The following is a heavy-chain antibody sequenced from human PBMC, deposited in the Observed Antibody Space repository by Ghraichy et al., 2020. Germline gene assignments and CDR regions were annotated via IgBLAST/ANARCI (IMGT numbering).Heavy chain of an antibody. CDR1: GDSVSSNSAT. CDR3: ARDPVTTGDNWFDP. V-gene: IGHV6-1*01. D-gene: IGHD3-22*01. J-gene: IGHJ5*02. Sequence: QTLSLTCAISGDSVSSNSATWNWIRQSPSRGLEWLGRTYYRSKWYNDYAVSVKSRITIIPDTSKNQFSLQLNSVAPDDTAVYYCARDPVTTGDNWFDPWGQGTLVTVSS. CDR2: TYYRSKWYN.